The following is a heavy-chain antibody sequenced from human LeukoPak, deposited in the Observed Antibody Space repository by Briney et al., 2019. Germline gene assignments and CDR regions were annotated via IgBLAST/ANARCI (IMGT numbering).Heavy chain of an antibody. CDR2: IIPIFGTA. Sequence: ASVKVSCKASGGTFSSYTITWVRQAPGQGLEWMGGIIPIFGTANYAQKFQGRVTITADESTSTAYMELSSVRSKDTAVYYCARGRARLVIYYMDVWGKGTTVTVSS. V-gene: IGHV1-69*13. CDR3: ARGRARLVIYYMDV. CDR1: GGTFSSYT. D-gene: IGHD3-9*01. J-gene: IGHJ6*03.